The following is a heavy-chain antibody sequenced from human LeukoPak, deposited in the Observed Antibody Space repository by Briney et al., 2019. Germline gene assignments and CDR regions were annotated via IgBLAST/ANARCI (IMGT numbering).Heavy chain of an antibody. CDR2: IYYSGST. CDR3: ARHVRKYQLLFWDMDV. CDR1: GGSTSGYY. V-gene: IGHV4-59*05. D-gene: IGHD2-2*01. Sequence: SETLSLTCTVSGGSTSGYYWSWIRQPPGKGLEWIGSIYYSGSTYYNPSLKSRVTISVDTSKNQFSLKLSSVTAADTAVYYCARHVRKYQLLFWDMDVWGKGTTVTVSS. J-gene: IGHJ6*03.